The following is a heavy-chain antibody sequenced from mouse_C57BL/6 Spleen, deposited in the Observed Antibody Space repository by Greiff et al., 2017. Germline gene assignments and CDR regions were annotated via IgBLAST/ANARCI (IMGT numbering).Heavy chain of an antibody. D-gene: IGHD2-5*01. J-gene: IGHJ4*01. CDR3: ARNPYYSNLYDAMDY. CDR1: GFSLTSYA. Sequence: QVQLKESGPGLVAPSQSLSITCTVSGFSLTSYAIRWVRQPPGKGLEWLGVIWTGGGTNYNSAFKSRLSISKDNSKSQVFLKMNSLQTDDTARYYCARNPYYSNLYDAMDYWGQGTSVTVSS. CDR2: IWTGGGT. V-gene: IGHV2-9-1*01.